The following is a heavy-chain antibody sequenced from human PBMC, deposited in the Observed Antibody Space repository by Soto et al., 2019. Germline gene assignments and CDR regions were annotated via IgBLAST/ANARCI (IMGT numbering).Heavy chain of an antibody. CDR2: IWYDGGNK. CDR1: GFTFRNYG. D-gene: IGHD6-19*01. CDR3: AGQEFSTGWQAVDY. V-gene: IGHV3-33*01. J-gene: IGHJ4*02. Sequence: GGSPRTSWVASGFTFRNYGMHCVRPAPGKGLEWVAVIWYDGGNKYYADSVKGRFTISRDNSKNTLYLQMTSLRVEDTAVYYCAGQEFSTGWQAVDYWGQGTLVTVSS.